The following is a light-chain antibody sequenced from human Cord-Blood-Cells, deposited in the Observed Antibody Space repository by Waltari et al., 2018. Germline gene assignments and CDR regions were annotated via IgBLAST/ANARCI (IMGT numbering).Light chain of an antibody. Sequence: EIVMTQSPATLSVSPGERATLSCRASQSVSSNLAWYQQKPGQAPRLLIYGASTRATGIPARFSGSGSVTEFTLTISSLQSEDFAVYYCQQYNNRQVYTFGQGTKLEIK. V-gene: IGKV3-15*01. J-gene: IGKJ2*01. CDR2: GAS. CDR1: QSVSSN. CDR3: QQYNNRQVYT.